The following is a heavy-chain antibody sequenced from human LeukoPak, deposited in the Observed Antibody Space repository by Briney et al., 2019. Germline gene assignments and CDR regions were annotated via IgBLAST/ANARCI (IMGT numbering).Heavy chain of an antibody. Sequence: GGSLKLSCAASGFTFSSYAMHWVRQAPGKGLEWVAVISYDGSNKYYADSVKGRFTISRDNSKNTLYLQMNSLRAEDTAVCYCAREPDYVRYMDVWGKGTTVTVSS. CDR3: AREPDYVRYMDV. CDR1: GFTFSSYA. J-gene: IGHJ6*03. D-gene: IGHD4-17*01. CDR2: ISYDGSNK. V-gene: IGHV3-30*04.